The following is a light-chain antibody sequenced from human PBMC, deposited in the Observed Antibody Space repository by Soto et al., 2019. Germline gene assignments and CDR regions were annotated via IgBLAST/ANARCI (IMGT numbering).Light chain of an antibody. J-gene: IGLJ3*02. V-gene: IGLV2-23*01. CDR1: SSDVGSYNL. CDR3: CSYAGSFTWV. Sequence: QSALTQPASVSGSPGQSITISCTGTSSDVGSYNLVSWYQQYLGKAPKLIIYEGSKWSSGVSNRFSGSKSGNTASLTISGLQAEDEADYYCCSYAGSFTWVFGGGTKVTVL. CDR2: EGS.